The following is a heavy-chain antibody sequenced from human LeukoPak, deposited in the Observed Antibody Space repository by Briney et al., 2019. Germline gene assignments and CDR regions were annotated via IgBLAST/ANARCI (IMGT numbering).Heavy chain of an antibody. CDR2: IYSGGST. D-gene: IGHD6-6*01. V-gene: IGHV3-53*01. Sequence: PGGSLRLSCAASGFSVSSNYMSWVRQAPGKGLEWASVIYSGGSTYYADSVKGRFTISRDNSKNTLYLQMNSLRAEDTAVYYCARDLTIAARPAGWGQGTLVTVSS. CDR1: GFSVSSNY. CDR3: ARDLTIAARPAG. J-gene: IGHJ4*02.